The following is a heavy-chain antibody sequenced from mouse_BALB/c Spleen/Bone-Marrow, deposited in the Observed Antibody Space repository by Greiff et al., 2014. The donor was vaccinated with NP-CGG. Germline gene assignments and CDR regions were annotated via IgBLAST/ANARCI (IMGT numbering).Heavy chain of an antibody. V-gene: IGHV1-82*01. J-gene: IGHJ4*01. CDR3: ARSDGYRAMDY. Sequence: VQLQESGPELVKPGASVEISCKASDYAFSTSWMNWVKQRPGQGLEWIGRIYPGDGDTYYNGKFKGKATLTADKSSSTAYMQLSSLTSVDSAVYFCARSDGYRAMDYWGQGTSVTVSS. CDR1: DYAFSTSW. CDR2: IYPGDGDT. D-gene: IGHD2-3*01.